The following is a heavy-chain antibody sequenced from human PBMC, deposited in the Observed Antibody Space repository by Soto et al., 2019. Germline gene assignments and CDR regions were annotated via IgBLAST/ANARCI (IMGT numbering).Heavy chain of an antibody. J-gene: IGHJ6*02. CDR2: ISYDGSNK. D-gene: IGHD5-12*01. CDR3: ARDWATISVYYYYGMDV. V-gene: IGHV3-30-3*01. Sequence: AGGSLRLSCAASGFTFSSYAMHWVRQAPGKGLEWVAVISYDGSNKYYADSVKGRFTISRDNSKNTLYLQMNSLRAEDTAVYYCARDWATISVYYYYGMDVWGQGTTVTVYS. CDR1: GFTFSSYA.